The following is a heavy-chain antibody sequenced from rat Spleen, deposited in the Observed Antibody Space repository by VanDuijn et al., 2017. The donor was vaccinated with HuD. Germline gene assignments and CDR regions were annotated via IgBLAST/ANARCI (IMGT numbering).Heavy chain of an antibody. Sequence: EVQLVESDGGLVQPGRSLKLSCAASGFTFSNYGMAWVRLTPMKGLEWVASISTGGGNTYYPDSVRGRFTISRDDAKSTLYLQMNSLRSEDTATYYCTTARNVPSYWYFDFWGPGTMVTVSS. V-gene: IGHV5S13*01. CDR2: ISTGGGNT. D-gene: IGHD1-12*01. CDR3: TTARNVPSYWYFDF. J-gene: IGHJ1*01. CDR1: GFTFSNYG.